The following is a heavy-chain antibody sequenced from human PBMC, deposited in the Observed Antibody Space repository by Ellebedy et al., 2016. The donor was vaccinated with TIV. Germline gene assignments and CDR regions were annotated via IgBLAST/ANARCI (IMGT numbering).Heavy chain of an antibody. D-gene: IGHD1-26*01. Sequence: GESLKISXAASGFTFSSYAMSWVRQAPGKGLEWVSAISGSGGSTYYADSVKGRFTISRDNSKNTLYLQMNSLRAEDTAVYYCAKDLHIRGSYGGAEYFQHWGQGTLVTVSS. CDR1: GFTFSSYA. CDR3: AKDLHIRGSYGGAEYFQH. J-gene: IGHJ1*01. V-gene: IGHV3-23*01. CDR2: ISGSGGST.